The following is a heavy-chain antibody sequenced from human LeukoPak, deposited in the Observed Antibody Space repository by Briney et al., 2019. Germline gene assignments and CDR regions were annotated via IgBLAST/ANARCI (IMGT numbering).Heavy chain of an antibody. CDR2: VFYSGST. J-gene: IGHJ4*02. CDR1: GYSISSGYY. V-gene: IGHV4-38-2*02. CDR3: ARGLRSSWSSAAFQPMDY. Sequence: NSSETLSLTCTVSGYSISSGYYWGWIRQPPGKGLEWIGYVFYSGSTNYNPSLKSRVTMSVDTSQNQFSLKLSSVTAADTALYYCARGLRSSWSSAAFQPMDYWGQGTLVTVSS. D-gene: IGHD6-13*01.